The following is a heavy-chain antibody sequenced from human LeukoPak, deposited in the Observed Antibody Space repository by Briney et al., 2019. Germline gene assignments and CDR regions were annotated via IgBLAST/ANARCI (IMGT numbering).Heavy chain of an antibody. V-gene: IGHV1-69*01. D-gene: IGHD6-13*01. J-gene: IGHJ4*02. Sequence: SVKDSCKASGGTFSSYAISSVRQAPGRGVEWMGRTIPIFGTANYAQKFQGRVTITPDESTSTAYMELSSLRSEDTAVYYCARERGGVAAVLYYFDYWGQGTLVTVSS. CDR3: ARERGGVAAVLYYFDY. CDR2: TIPIFGTA. CDR1: GGTFSSYA.